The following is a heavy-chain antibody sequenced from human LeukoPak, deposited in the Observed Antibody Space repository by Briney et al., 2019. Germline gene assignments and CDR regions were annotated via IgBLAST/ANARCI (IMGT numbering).Heavy chain of an antibody. Sequence: PSETLSLTCTVSGGSVSSGSYYWSWIRQPPGKGLEWIGYIYYSGSTNYNPSLKSRVTISVDTSKNQFSLKLSSVTAADTAVYYCARGGVYCSGGSCFDNWFDPWSQGTLVTVSS. CDR3: ARGGVYCSGGSCFDNWFDP. D-gene: IGHD2-15*01. CDR2: IYYSGST. CDR1: GGSVSSGSYY. V-gene: IGHV4-61*01. J-gene: IGHJ5*02.